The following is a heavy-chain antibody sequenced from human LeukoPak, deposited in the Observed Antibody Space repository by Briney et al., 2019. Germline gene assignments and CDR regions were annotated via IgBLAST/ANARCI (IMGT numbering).Heavy chain of an antibody. V-gene: IGHV3-30*03. CDR1: GFTFSSYG. D-gene: IGHD2-2*01. CDR3: ATLRDQLPFSPVGY. CDR2: ISYDGSNK. Sequence: GGSLRLSCAASGFTFSSYGMHWVRQAPGKGLEGVAVISYDGSNKYYADSVKGRFTISRDNSKNTLYLQMNSLRAEDTAVYYCATLRDQLPFSPVGYWGQGTLVTVSS. J-gene: IGHJ4*02.